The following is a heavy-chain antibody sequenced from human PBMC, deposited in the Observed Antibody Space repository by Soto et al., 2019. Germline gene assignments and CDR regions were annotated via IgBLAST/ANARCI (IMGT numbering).Heavy chain of an antibody. D-gene: IGHD3-3*01. V-gene: IGHV4-31*03. Sequence: SETLSLTCTVSGGSISSGGYYWSWIRQHPGKGLEWIGYIYYSGSTYYNPSLKSRVTISVDTSKNQFSLKLSSVTAADTAVYYCARSRRAYDPGLCNPWGQGTLVTVSS. CDR2: IYYSGST. CDR1: GGSISSGGYY. J-gene: IGHJ5*02. CDR3: ARSRRAYDPGLCNP.